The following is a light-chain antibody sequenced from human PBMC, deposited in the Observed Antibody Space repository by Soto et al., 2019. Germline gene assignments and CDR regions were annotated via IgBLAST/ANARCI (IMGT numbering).Light chain of an antibody. CDR3: SSFAGVNAHVV. CDR2: EVS. Sequence: QSALTQPPSASGSPGQSVTISCTGTRSDVGGYKYVSWYQQHPGKVPKLIIYEVSKRPSGVPDRFSGSKSGNTASLTVSGLQAEDEDDYYCSSFAGVNAHVVFGGGTKLTVL. V-gene: IGLV2-8*01. CDR1: RSDVGGYKY. J-gene: IGLJ2*01.